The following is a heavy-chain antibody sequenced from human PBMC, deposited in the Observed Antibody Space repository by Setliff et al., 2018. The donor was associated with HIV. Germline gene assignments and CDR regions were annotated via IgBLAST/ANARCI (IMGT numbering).Heavy chain of an antibody. D-gene: IGHD6-19*01. J-gene: IGHJ5*02. CDR2: IYHSGSI. Sequence: SGGSISSSSYYWGWIRQTPGKGLEWIGSIYHSGSIYYNPSLQSRVTISVDSSKNQFSLNLFSVTAADTAVYYCARPRRVRSRAWYWFDIWGQGTLVTVSS. V-gene: IGHV4-39*07. CDR1: GGSISSSSYY. CDR3: ARPRRVRSRAWYWFDI.